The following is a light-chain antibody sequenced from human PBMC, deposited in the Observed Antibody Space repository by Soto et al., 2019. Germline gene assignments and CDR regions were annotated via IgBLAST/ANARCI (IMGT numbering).Light chain of an antibody. J-gene: IGKJ1*01. Sequence: DIQMTQSPSTVSGSVGDRVTITSRASQTISSWLAWYQQKPGKAPKLLIYKASTLKSGVPSRFSGSGSGTEFTLTISSLQPDDFATYYCQHYNSYSEAFGQGIKVDIK. CDR2: KAS. CDR1: QTISSW. V-gene: IGKV1-5*03. CDR3: QHYNSYSEA.